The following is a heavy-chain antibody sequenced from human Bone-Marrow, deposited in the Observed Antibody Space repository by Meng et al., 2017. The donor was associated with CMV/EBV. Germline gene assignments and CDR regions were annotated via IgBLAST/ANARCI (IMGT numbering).Heavy chain of an antibody. Sequence: GESLKISCVASGSTLSGYNMHWVRQAPGKGLEWVANIKQDGSEKYYVDSVKGRFTISRDNAKNSLYLQMNSLRAEDTAVYYCAASSTTWPYYFDYWGQGTLVTVSS. V-gene: IGHV3-7*01. J-gene: IGHJ4*02. CDR3: AASSTTWPYYFDY. D-gene: IGHD2-2*01. CDR2: IKQDGSEK. CDR1: GSTLSGYN.